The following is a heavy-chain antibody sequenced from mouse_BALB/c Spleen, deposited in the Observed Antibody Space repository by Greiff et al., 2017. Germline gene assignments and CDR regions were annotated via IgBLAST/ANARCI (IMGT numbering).Heavy chain of an antibody. CDR3: ARFLTVYAMDY. CDR1: GFNIKDTY. V-gene: IGHV14-3*02. CDR2: IDPANGNT. D-gene: IGHD2-13*01. Sequence: VQLKESGAELVKPGASVKLSCTASGFNIKDTYMHWVKQRPEQGLEWIGRIDPANGNTKYDPKFQGTATITADTSSNTAYLQLSSLTSEDTAVYYCARFLTVYAMDYWGQGTSVTVSA. J-gene: IGHJ4*01.